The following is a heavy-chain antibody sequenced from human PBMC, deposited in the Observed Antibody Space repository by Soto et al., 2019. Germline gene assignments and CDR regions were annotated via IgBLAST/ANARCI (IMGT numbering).Heavy chain of an antibody. V-gene: IGHV3-30-3*01. J-gene: IGHJ4*02. Sequence: VQLSESGGGLVQPGGSLRLSCAASGFTLSSYAMSWVRQAPGKGLEWVAVISYDGSNKYYADSVKGRFTISRDNSKNTLYLQMNSLRAEDTAVYYCARDLTAEYYDILTGYFDYWGQGTLVTVSS. CDR2: ISYDGSNK. CDR3: ARDLTAEYYDILTGYFDY. D-gene: IGHD3-9*01. CDR1: GFTLSSYA.